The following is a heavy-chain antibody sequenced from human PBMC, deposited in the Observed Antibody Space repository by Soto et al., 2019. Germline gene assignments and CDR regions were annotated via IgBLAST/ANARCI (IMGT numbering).Heavy chain of an antibody. V-gene: IGHV3-9*01. D-gene: IGHD3-3*01. J-gene: IGHJ3*02. Sequence: LRLSCAASGFTFDDYAMHWVRQAPGKGLEWVSGISWNSGSTGYADSVKGRFTISRDNAKNSLYLQMNSLRAEDTALYYCAKETTIFGVVILFGGAFDIWGQGTMVTVSS. CDR3: AKETTIFGVVILFGGAFDI. CDR2: ISWNSGST. CDR1: GFTFDDYA.